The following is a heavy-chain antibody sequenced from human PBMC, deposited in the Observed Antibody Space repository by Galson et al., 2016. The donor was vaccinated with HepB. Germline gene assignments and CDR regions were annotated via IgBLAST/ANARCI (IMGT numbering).Heavy chain of an antibody. J-gene: IGHJ6*02. CDR1: ADIFSSYG. V-gene: IGHV1-69*13. D-gene: IGHD2-2*01. Sequence: SVKVSCKASADIFSSYGISWVRQAPGQGLEFMGRIIPLFGTTNYAQNFQGKVTLSAEESTTTAYMELSSLRSEDTAVYFFARFRCSTSSCYPALDVWGQGTTVIASS. CDR3: ARFRCSTSSCYPALDV. CDR2: IIPLFGTT.